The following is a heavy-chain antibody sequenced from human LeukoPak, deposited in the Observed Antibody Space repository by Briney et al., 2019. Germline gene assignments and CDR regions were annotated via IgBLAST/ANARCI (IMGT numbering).Heavy chain of an antibody. CDR1: GFTFSSYG. D-gene: IGHD2-2*01. CDR2: ISYDGSNK. CDR3: AKEVEYQLLQYYYYGMDV. Sequence: GRSLRLSCAASGFTFSSYGMHWVRQAPGKGLEWVAVISYDGSNKYYADSVKGRFTISRDNSKNTLYLQVNSLRAEDTAVYYCAKEVEYQLLQYYYYGMDVWGKGTTVTVSS. V-gene: IGHV3-30*18. J-gene: IGHJ6*04.